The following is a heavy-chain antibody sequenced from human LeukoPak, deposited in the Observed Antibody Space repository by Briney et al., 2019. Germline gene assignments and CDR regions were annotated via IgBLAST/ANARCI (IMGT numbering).Heavy chain of an antibody. CDR3: AREEYSTGWYAYNWFDP. Sequence: GASVKVSCEASGYTFTGYYMHWVRQAPGQGLEWMGWINPNSGGTNYAQKFQGWVTMTRDTSISTAYMELSRLRSDDTAVYYCAREEYSTGWYAYNWFDPWGQGTLVTVSS. V-gene: IGHV1-2*04. D-gene: IGHD6-19*01. CDR1: GYTFTGYY. J-gene: IGHJ5*02. CDR2: INPNSGGT.